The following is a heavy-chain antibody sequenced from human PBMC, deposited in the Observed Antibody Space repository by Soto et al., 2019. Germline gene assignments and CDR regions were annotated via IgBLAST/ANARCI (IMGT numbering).Heavy chain of an antibody. CDR3: ARDLYSTYEAPYYYYYGMDV. V-gene: IGHV3-33*01. CDR1: GFTFSSYG. D-gene: IGHD4-4*01. Sequence: GGSLRLSCAASGFTFSSYGMHWVRQAPGKGLEWVAVIWYDGSNKYYADSVKGRFTISRDNSKNTLYLQMNSLRSEDTAVYYCARDLYSTYEAPYYYYYGMDVWGQVATV. J-gene: IGHJ6*02. CDR2: IWYDGSNK.